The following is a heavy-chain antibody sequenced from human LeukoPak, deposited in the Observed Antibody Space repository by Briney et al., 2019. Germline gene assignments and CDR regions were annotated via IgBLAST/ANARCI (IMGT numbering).Heavy chain of an antibody. CDR2: INHSGST. CDR1: GGSFSGYY. D-gene: IGHD5-18*01. Sequence: SETLSLTCAVYGGSFSGYYWSWIRQPPAKGLEWIWEINHSGSTNYNPYLKSRCTISVDTSKNHCSLELISLTAADTAVYYCARSARYGNGYYYYYYYMDVWGKGTTVTVSS. J-gene: IGHJ6*03. V-gene: IGHV4-34*01. CDR3: ARSARYGNGYYYYYYYMDV.